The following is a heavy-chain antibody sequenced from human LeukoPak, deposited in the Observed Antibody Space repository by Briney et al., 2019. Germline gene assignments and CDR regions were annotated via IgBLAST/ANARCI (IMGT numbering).Heavy chain of an antibody. J-gene: IGHJ6*03. CDR3: ARGMEPYYYMDV. Sequence: SVKVSCKASGGTFSSHAISWVRQAPGQGLEWMGGIIPIFGTANYAQKFQGRVTITADESTSTAYMELSSLRSEDTAVYYCARGMEPYYYMDVWGKGTTVTVSS. D-gene: IGHD1-26*01. CDR1: GGTFSSHA. V-gene: IGHV1-69*13. CDR2: IIPIFGTA.